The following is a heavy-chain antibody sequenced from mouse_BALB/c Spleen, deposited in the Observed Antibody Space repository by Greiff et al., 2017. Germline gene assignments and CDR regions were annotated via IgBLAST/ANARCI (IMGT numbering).Heavy chain of an antibody. Sequence: EVKLVESGGGLVQPGGSRKLSCAASGFTFSSFGMHWVRQAPEKGLEWVAYISSGSSTIYYADTVKGRFTSSRDNPKNTLFLQMTSLRSEDTAMYYCATGTFAYWGQGTLVTGSA. CDR1: GFTFSSFG. CDR3: ATGTFAY. J-gene: IGHJ3*01. D-gene: IGHD4-1*01. CDR2: ISSGSSTI. V-gene: IGHV5-17*02.